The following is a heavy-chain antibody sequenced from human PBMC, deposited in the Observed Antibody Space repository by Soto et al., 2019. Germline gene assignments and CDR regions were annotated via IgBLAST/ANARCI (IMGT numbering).Heavy chain of an antibody. CDR3: VRQGFGRLHGLVDV. CDR2: IDSSGGT. D-gene: IGHD3-10*01. Sequence: SETLSLTCTVADDSSSSYKWSCIRQPPGRRLEWIGYIDSSGGTSYNPSLQSRVTISVDTSTKQFSLKLSSVTATDTAVYYCVRQGFGRLHGLVDVWGQGTTVTRLL. J-gene: IGHJ6*02. CDR1: DDSSSSYK. V-gene: IGHV4-59*08.